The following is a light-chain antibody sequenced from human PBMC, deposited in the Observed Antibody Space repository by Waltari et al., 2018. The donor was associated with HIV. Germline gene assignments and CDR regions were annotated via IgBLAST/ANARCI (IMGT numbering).Light chain of an antibody. J-gene: IGLJ2*01. CDR2: DVL. V-gene: IGLV2-11*01. CDR1: SGGFSNYNY. Sequence: QSALTQPRSVSGSPGQSVTISCTGTSGGFSNYNYVSWYQQHPGKAPKLIIYDVLRRPSWVPDLFSCSNSGNTASLTISGLQADDEADYYCCSYGGTWTNVVFGGGTELTVL. CDR3: CSYGGTWTNVV.